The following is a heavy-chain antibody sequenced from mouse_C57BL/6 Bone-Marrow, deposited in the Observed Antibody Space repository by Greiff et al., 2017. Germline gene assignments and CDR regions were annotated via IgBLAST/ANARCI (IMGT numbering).Heavy chain of an antibody. J-gene: IGHJ4*01. CDR2: IDTSDSYT. V-gene: IGHV1-69*01. Sequence: QVQLQQPGAELVMPGASVKLSCKASGYTFTSYWMHWVKQRPGQGLEWIGEIDTSDSYTNYNQKFNGKSTLTVDKSSSTAYMQLSRLTSEDSAVYYCARGGHYAMDYWGQGTSVTVSS. CDR3: ARGGHYAMDY. D-gene: IGHD3-3*01. CDR1: GYTFTSYW.